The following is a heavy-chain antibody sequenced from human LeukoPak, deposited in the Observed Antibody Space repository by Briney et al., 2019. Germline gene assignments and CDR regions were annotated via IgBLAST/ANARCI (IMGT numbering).Heavy chain of an antibody. V-gene: IGHV3-23*01. D-gene: IGHD1-26*01. J-gene: IGHJ1*01. CDR3: AKKVVVGATSPYSDFQD. Sequence: GGSLRLSCAASGFTFSSYTMSWVRQAPGKGLEWVSAISGSGVTTHYAGSVKGRFSISRDNSKNTLYLQMNSLRAEDTALYYCAKKVVVGATSPYSDFQDWGQGTLVTVSS. CDR2: ISGSGVTT. CDR1: GFTFSSYT.